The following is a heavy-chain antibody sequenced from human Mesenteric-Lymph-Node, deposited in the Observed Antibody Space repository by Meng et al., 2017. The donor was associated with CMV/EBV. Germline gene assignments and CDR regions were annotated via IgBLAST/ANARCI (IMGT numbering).Heavy chain of an antibody. Sequence: FSRSTSGVGVGWIRQPPGKALEWLALIYWNDDKRYSPSLKSRLTITKDTSKNQVVLTMTNMDPVDTATYYCAHRGPSSSWYGWYFDLWGRGTLVTVSS. CDR1: FSRSTSGVG. V-gene: IGHV2-5*01. J-gene: IGHJ2*01. D-gene: IGHD6-13*01. CDR3: AHRGPSSSWYGWYFDL. CDR2: IYWNDDK.